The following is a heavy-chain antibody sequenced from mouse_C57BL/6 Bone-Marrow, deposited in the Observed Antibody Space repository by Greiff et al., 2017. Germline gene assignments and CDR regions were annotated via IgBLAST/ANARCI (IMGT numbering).Heavy chain of an antibody. D-gene: IGHD2-10*02. Sequence: QVQLQQPGAELVKPGASVKLSCKASGYTFTSYWMHWVKQRPGQGLEWIGMIHPNSGSTNYNEKFKSKATLTVDKSSSTAYMQLSSLTSEDSAVYYCARKRYGKGYYFDYWGQGTTLTVSS. V-gene: IGHV1-64*01. CDR1: GYTFTSYW. J-gene: IGHJ2*01. CDR2: IHPNSGST. CDR3: ARKRYGKGYYFDY.